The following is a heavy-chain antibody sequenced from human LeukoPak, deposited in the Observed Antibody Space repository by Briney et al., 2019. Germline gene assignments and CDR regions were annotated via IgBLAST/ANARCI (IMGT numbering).Heavy chain of an antibody. CDR2: INSDGSST. Sequence: GGSLRLSCAASGFTFSSYWMHWVRQAPGKGLVWVSRINSDGSSTSYADSVKGRFTISRDNAKNTLYLQMNSLRAEDTAVYYCARGQMYSSSVNYMDVWGKGTTVTVSS. D-gene: IGHD6-6*01. J-gene: IGHJ6*03. CDR3: ARGQMYSSSVNYMDV. CDR1: GFTFSSYW. V-gene: IGHV3-74*01.